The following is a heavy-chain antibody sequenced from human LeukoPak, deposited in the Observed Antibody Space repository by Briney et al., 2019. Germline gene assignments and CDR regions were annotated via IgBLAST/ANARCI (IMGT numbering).Heavy chain of an antibody. CDR2: MNPNSGNT. CDR3: ARDDGLWFGEYRGFDY. CDR1: GYTFTSYD. V-gene: IGHV1-8*03. D-gene: IGHD3-10*01. Sequence: ASVKVSCKASGYTFTSYDINWVRQATGQGLEWMGWMNPNSGNTGYAQKFQGRVTITRNTSISTAYMELSSLRSEDTAVYYCARDDGLWFGEYRGFDYWGQGTLVTVSS. J-gene: IGHJ4*02.